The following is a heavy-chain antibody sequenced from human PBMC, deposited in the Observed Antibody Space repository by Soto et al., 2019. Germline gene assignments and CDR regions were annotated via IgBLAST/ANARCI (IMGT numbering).Heavy chain of an antibody. V-gene: IGHV3-11*01. CDR2: ISDGSSNT. D-gene: IGHD3-22*01. J-gene: IGHJ5*02. CDR3: ARDTAFVASGLFDP. Sequence: GGSLRLSCAASGFTFSDYYMTWVRQAPGKGLEWFSYISDGSSNTYYADSVKGRFTISRDNAKKSLYLQMNSLRAEDTAVYYCARDTAFVASGLFDPWGQGTLVTVSS. CDR1: GFTFSDYY.